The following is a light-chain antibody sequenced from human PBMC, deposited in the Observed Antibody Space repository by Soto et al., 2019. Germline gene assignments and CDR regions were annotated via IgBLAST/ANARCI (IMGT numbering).Light chain of an antibody. CDR1: QSVGSY. CDR2: DAS. CDR3: QQRSNWPPLT. J-gene: IGKJ4*01. V-gene: IGKV3-11*01. Sequence: EIVLTQSPATLSLSPGDRATLSCRVSQSVGSYLAWYQQKPGQTPRLLIYDASNRATGIPARFSGSGSGTDFTLTISSLEPEDFAIYYCQQRSNWPPLTFGGGTKVEIK.